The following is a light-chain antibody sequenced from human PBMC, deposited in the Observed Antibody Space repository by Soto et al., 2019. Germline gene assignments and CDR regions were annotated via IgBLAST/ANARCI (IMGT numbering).Light chain of an antibody. CDR2: GAS. V-gene: IGKV3-20*01. CDR1: QSVGSD. Sequence: EIVLPQSPGTLSLSPGERSTPSCRASQSVGSDLAWYQQKPGQAPRILIYGASSRATGIPDRFVGSGSGTDFSLTIDRLEPEDLAMYHCEEYSLSPWTVGQGSKVDIK. CDR3: EEYSLSPWT. J-gene: IGKJ1*01.